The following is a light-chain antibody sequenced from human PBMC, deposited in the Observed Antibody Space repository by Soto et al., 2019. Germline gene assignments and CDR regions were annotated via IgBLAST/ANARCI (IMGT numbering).Light chain of an antibody. CDR3: SSYTSSTTPV. CDR2: DVS. CDR1: SSDVGGYKY. V-gene: IGLV2-14*01. J-gene: IGLJ2*01. Sequence: QSALTQPASVSGSPGQSITISCTGTSSDVGGYKYVSWYQQHPGKAPKLMIYDVSNRPSGVSNRFSGSESGNTASLTISGLQAEDEADYYCSSYTSSTTPVFGRGTKLTVL.